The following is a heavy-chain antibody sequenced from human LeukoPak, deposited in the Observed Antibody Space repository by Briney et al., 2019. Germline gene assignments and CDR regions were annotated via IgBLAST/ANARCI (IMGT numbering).Heavy chain of an antibody. J-gene: IGHJ4*02. Sequence: PGGSLRLSCAASGFTFSTCLMSWVRQAPGKGLEWVSSISGDSTYIYNAGSVKGRFTISRDNAQASLYLQMISLRADDTAVYYCARVSGRLERQSDLDYWGQGTLVIVSS. D-gene: IGHD1-1*01. V-gene: IGHV3-21*01. CDR1: GFTFSTCL. CDR3: ARVSGRLERQSDLDY. CDR2: ISGDSTYI.